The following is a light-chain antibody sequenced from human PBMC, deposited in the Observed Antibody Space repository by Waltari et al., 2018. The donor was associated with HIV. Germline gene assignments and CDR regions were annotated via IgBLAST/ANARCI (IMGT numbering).Light chain of an antibody. CDR1: SSNIGSNT. Sequence: QSVLTQPPSASGTPGQRVTISCSGSSSNIGSNTVNGYPQPPGTAPKLLIYSNNQRPSGVPDRFSGSKSGTSAFLGISGLQSEDEADYYCAAWDGSLNGHVVFGGGTKLTVL. CDR2: SNN. J-gene: IGLJ2*01. V-gene: IGLV1-44*01. CDR3: AAWDGSLNGHVV.